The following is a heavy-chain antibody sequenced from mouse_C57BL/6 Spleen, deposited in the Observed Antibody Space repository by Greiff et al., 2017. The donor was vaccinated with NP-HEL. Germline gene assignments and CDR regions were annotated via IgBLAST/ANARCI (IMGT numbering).Heavy chain of an antibody. Sequence: EVQLQQSGPELVKPGASVKISCKASGYTFTDYYMNWVKQSHGKSLEWIGDINPNNGGTSYNQKFKGKATLTVDKSSSTAYMELRSLTSEDSAVYYCARERYYGSSSYFDYWGQGTTLTVSS. V-gene: IGHV1-26*01. CDR3: ARERYYGSSSYFDY. CDR2: INPNNGGT. J-gene: IGHJ2*01. D-gene: IGHD1-1*01. CDR1: GYTFTDYY.